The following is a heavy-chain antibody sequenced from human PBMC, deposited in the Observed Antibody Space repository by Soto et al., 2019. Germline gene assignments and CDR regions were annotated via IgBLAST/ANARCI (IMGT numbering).Heavy chain of an antibody. CDR1: GGTFSSYA. CDR2: IIPIFGTA. V-gene: IGHV1-69*13. D-gene: IGHD6-13*01. J-gene: IGHJ4*02. CDR3: ARGQQQLAQTTFDY. Sequence: PVNVSCKASGGTFSSYAISWVRQAPGQGLEWMGGIIPIFGTANYAQKFQGRVTITADESTSTAYMELSSLRSEDTAVYYCARGQQQLAQTTFDYWGQGTLVTVSS.